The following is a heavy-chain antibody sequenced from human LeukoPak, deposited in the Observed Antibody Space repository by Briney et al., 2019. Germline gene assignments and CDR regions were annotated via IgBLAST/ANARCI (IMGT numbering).Heavy chain of an antibody. CDR2: INHSGST. Sequence: SETLSLTCAVYGGSFSGYYWSWIRQPPGKGLEWIGEINHSGSTNYNPSLKSRVTISVDTSKNQFSLKLSSVTAADTAVYYCARLRRGYCSSTSCYAFDIWGQGTMVTVSS. D-gene: IGHD2-2*01. V-gene: IGHV4-34*01. CDR3: ARLRRGYCSSTSCYAFDI. J-gene: IGHJ3*02. CDR1: GGSFSGYY.